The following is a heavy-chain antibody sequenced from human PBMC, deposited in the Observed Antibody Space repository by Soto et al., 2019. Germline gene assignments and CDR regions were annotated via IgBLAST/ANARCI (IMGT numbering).Heavy chain of an antibody. V-gene: IGHV4-39*07. J-gene: IGHJ5*01. Sequence: NPSETLSLTCTVSSDSIYSSSVYWGWIRQPPGKGPEWIGKIYHTGSTTYNPSLKSRVTISVDKSKNQLSLNLTSVTAADTAVYYCARDPDPWGQGTMVTVSS. CDR3: ARDPDP. CDR2: IYHTGST. CDR1: SDSIYSSSVY.